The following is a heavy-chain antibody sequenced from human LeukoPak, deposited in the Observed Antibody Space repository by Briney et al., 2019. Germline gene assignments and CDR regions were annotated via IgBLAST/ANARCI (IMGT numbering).Heavy chain of an antibody. J-gene: IGHJ3*02. V-gene: IGHV5-51*01. CDR3: ASPARKYYYDSSGHQRSDAFDI. Sequence: GESLKISCKGSGYSFTSYWIGWVRQMPGKGLEWMGIIYPGDSDTRYSPSFQGQVTISADKSISTAYLQWSSLKASDTAMYYCASPARKYYYDSSGHQRSDAFDIWGQGTMVTVSS. CDR1: GYSFTSYW. D-gene: IGHD3-22*01. CDR2: IYPGDSDT.